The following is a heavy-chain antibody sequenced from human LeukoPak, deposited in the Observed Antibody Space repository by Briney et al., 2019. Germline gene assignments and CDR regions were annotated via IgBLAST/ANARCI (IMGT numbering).Heavy chain of an antibody. D-gene: IGHD3-10*01. CDR3: ARDSGGSGVQDY. V-gene: IGHV3-30*04. J-gene: IGHJ4*02. Sequence: GGSLRLSCAASGFTFSSYAMHCVRQAPGKGLERVAVISYDGSNKYYADSVEGRFTISRDNSKNTLYLQMNSLRAEDTAVYYCARDSGGSGVQDYWGQGTLVTVSS. CDR2: ISYDGSNK. CDR1: GFTFSSYA.